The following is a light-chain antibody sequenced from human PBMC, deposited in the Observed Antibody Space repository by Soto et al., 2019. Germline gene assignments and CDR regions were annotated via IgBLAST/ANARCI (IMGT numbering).Light chain of an antibody. CDR2: DAS. CDR3: QQRSNWPIT. V-gene: IGKV3-11*01. Sequence: EIVLTQSPATLSLSPGERATLSSRASQSVSSYLAWYQQRPGQAPRLLIYDASNRATGIPARFSGSGSGTDFTLTISRIEPEDFAVYYCQQRSNWPITFGQGTRLEIK. J-gene: IGKJ5*01. CDR1: QSVSSY.